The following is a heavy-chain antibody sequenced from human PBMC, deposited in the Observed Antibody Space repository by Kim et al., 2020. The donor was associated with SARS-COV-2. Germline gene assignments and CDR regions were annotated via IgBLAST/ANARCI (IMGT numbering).Heavy chain of an antibody. CDR3: AKDNPTGRFLEWFDY. D-gene: IGHD3-3*01. Sequence: DSVKGRFTIARDNSKNTLYLQMNSLRAEDTAVYYCAKDNPTGRFLEWFDYWGQGTLVTVSS. V-gene: IGHV3-23*01. J-gene: IGHJ4*02.